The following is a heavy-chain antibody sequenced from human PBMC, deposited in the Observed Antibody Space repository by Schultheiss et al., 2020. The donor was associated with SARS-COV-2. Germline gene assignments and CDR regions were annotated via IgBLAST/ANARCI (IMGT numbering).Heavy chain of an antibody. CDR3: ARHLAQKGSDY. CDR2: IYPGDSDT. CDR1: GYSFTSYW. V-gene: IGHV5-51*01. J-gene: IGHJ4*02. Sequence: GGSLRLSCKGSGYSFTSYWIGWVRQMPGKGLEWMGIIYPGDSDTRYSPSFQGQVTISADKSISTAYLQWSSLKASDTAMYYCARHLAQKGSDYWGQGTLVTVSS.